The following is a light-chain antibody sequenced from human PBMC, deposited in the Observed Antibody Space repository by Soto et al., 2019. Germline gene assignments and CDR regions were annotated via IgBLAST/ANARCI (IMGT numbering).Light chain of an antibody. V-gene: IGLV1-44*01. CDR1: SSNIGKNT. Sequence: QSVLTQPPSASETPGQRVTISCSGSSSNIGKNTVNWYKQLPGMAPQLLIFRNNQRPSGVPDRFSGSKSGSSASLTISGLQSDDEADYYCAAWDDGLIGSVAFGGGTKVTVL. CDR3: AAWDDGLIGSVA. CDR2: RNN. J-gene: IGLJ2*01.